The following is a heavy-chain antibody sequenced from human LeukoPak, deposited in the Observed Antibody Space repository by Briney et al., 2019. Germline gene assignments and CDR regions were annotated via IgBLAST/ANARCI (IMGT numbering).Heavy chain of an antibody. CDR1: GCTFSSYA. J-gene: IGHJ4*02. CDR2: IIPIFGIA. Sequence: GASVKVSCKASGCTFSSYAISWVRQAPAQGLEWMGRIIPIFGIANYAQKFQGRVTITADKSTSTAYIELSNVRSEDTAVDYCSREGLGLSGSYHRDYWGQGTLVTVSS. D-gene: IGHD1-26*01. V-gene: IGHV1-69*04. CDR3: SREGLGLSGSYHRDY.